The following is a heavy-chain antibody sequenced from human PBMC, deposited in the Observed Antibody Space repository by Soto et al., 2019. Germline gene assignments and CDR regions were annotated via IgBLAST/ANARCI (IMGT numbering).Heavy chain of an antibody. D-gene: IGHD5-12*01. V-gene: IGHV1-69*13. J-gene: IGHJ5*02. CDR3: ARSTYSGYDLNWFDP. CDR1: GGTFSSYA. CDR2: IIPIFGTA. Sequence: SVKVSCKASGGTFSSYAISWVRQAPGQGLEWMGGIIPIFGTANYAQKFQGRVTITADESTSTAYMELSSLRSEDTAVYYCARSTYSGYDLNWFDPWGQGTLVTVSS.